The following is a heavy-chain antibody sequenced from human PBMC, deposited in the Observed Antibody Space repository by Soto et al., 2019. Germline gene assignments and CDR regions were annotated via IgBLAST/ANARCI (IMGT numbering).Heavy chain of an antibody. V-gene: IGHV3-30-3*01. D-gene: IGHD6-13*01. J-gene: IGHJ4*02. CDR1: GFTFSSYA. Sequence: PGGSLRLSCAASGFTFSSYAMHWVRQAPGKGLEWVAVISYDGSNKYYADSVKGRFTISRDNSKNTLYLQMNSLRAEDTAVYYCARDPGRAAAGTPYYFDYWGQGTLVTVSS. CDR2: ISYDGSNK. CDR3: ARDPGRAAAGTPYYFDY.